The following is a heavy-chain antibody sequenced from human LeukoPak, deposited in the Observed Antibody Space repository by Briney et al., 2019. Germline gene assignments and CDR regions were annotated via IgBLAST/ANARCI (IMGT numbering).Heavy chain of an antibody. CDR3: ARGRRGYGYGWGAFDI. D-gene: IGHD5-18*01. CDR2: IIPIFGTA. CDR1: GGTFSSYA. Sequence: ASVKVSCKASGGTFSSYAISWVRQAPGQGLEWMGGIIPIFGTANYAQKFQGRVTITTDESTSTAYMELSSLRSEDTAVYYCARGRRGYGYGWGAFDIWGQGTMVTVSS. V-gene: IGHV1-69*05. J-gene: IGHJ3*02.